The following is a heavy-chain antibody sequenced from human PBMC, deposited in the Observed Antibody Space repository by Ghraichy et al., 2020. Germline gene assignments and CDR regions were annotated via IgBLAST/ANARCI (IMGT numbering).Heavy chain of an antibody. CDR3: ARAGRAPGGLRFLEWYYY. CDR1: GGSFSGYY. CDR2: INHSGST. D-gene: IGHD3-3*01. Sequence: SETLSLTCAVYGGSFSGYYWSWIRQPPGKGLEWIGEINHSGSTNYNPSLKSRVTISVDTSKNQFSLKLSSVTAADTAVYYCARAGRAPGGLRFLEWYYYWGPGTLVTVSS. J-gene: IGHJ4*02. V-gene: IGHV4-34*01.